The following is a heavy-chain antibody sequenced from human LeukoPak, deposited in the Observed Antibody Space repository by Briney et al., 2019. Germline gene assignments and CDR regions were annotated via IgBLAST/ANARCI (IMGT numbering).Heavy chain of an antibody. Sequence: SETLSLTCAVSGGSISSNNWWGWVRQPPGKGLEWIGEINHSGSTNYNPSLKSRVTISVDTSKNQFSLKLSSVTAADTAVYYCARGPYYDFWSGYGHWGQGTLVTVSS. D-gene: IGHD3-3*01. CDR2: INHSGST. V-gene: IGHV4-4*02. CDR1: GGSISSNNW. J-gene: IGHJ4*02. CDR3: ARGPYYDFWSGYGH.